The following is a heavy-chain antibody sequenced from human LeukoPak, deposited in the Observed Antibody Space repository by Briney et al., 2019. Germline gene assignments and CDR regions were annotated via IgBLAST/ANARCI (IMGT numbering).Heavy chain of an antibody. Sequence: SETLSLTCTVSGVSSNSSYWSWIRQPPGKGLEWIGYIFYTGDSNHNPSFKSRVSISLDTSKDQISLKLSSVTAADTAVYYCARHRFASPLDYWGQGTLVTVSS. CDR1: GVSSNSSY. CDR2: IFYTGDS. V-gene: IGHV4-59*08. J-gene: IGHJ4*02. CDR3: ARHRFASPLDY. D-gene: IGHD2-21*01.